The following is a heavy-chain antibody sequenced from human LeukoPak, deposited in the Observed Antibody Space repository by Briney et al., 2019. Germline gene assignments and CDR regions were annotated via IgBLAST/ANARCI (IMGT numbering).Heavy chain of an antibody. Sequence: PGGCRRLAGAAAGFTLDDDARGWGRHDPGKGLEWVSGISWNSGSIDYADSVKGRFTISRDNAKNSLYLQMNSLRAEDTALYYCAKDISSIAARPDYWGQGTLVTVSS. CDR3: AKDISSIAARPDY. V-gene: IGHV3-9*01. D-gene: IGHD6-6*01. CDR2: ISWNSGSI. J-gene: IGHJ4*02. CDR1: GFTLDDDA.